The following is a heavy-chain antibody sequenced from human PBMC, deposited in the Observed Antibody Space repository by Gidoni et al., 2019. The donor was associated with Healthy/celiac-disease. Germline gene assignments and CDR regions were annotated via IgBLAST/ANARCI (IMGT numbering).Heavy chain of an antibody. D-gene: IGHD5-12*01. CDR2: INPNSGGT. J-gene: IGHJ4*02. CDR3: ARARDGYNPVFTPYDY. Sequence: VQLVQSGAEVKKPGASVKVSCKASGYTFTGYYMHWVRQAPGQGLEWMGWINPNSGGTNYAQKFQGRVTMTRDTSISTAYMELSRLRSDDTAVYYCARARDGYNPVFTPYDYWGQGTLVTVSS. CDR1: GYTFTGYY. V-gene: IGHV1-2*02.